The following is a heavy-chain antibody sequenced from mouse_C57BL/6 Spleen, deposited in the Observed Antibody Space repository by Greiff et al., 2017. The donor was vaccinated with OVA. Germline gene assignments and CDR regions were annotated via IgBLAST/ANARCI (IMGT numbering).Heavy chain of an antibody. CDR1: GYTFTDYN. V-gene: IGHV1-22*01. Sequence: VQLQQSGPELVKPGASVKMSCKASGYTFTDYNMHWVKQSHGQSLEWIGSINPNNGGTSYNQKFKGKATLTVNKSSSTAYMELRSLTSEDSAVYYCARDYGNNEYYAMDYWGQGTSVTVSS. J-gene: IGHJ4*01. CDR3: ARDYGNNEYYAMDY. D-gene: IGHD2-1*01. CDR2: INPNNGGT.